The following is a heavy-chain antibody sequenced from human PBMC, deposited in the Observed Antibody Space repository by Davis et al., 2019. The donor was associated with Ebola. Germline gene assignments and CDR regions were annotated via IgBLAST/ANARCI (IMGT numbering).Heavy chain of an antibody. CDR1: GYTFSIYS. V-gene: IGHV1-18*01. J-gene: IGHJ4*02. D-gene: IGHD2-2*01. CDR3: ARGTSGSFDY. Sequence: ASVKVSCKTSGYTFSIYSISWVRQALGQGLEWMGWISAYNGNTNYAQNVQDRVTMTTDTSTNTAYMELRSLGSDDTAVYYCARGTSGSFDYWGQGTLVTVSS. CDR2: ISAYNGNT.